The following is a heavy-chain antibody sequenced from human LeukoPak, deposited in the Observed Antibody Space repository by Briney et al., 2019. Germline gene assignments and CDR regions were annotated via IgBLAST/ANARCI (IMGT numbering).Heavy chain of an antibody. Sequence: SGGSLRLSCAASGFTFSSYWMHWVRQAPAKGLVWVSRINSDGSSTSYADSVKGRFTISRDNAKNTLYLQMNSLRAEDTAVYYCARSRGVTTPFDYWGQGTLVTVSS. J-gene: IGHJ4*02. CDR1: GFTFSSYW. D-gene: IGHD4-17*01. V-gene: IGHV3-74*01. CDR2: INSDGSST. CDR3: ARSRGVTTPFDY.